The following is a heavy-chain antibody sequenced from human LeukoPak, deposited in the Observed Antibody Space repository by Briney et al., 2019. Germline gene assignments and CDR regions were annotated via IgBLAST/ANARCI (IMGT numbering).Heavy chain of an antibody. CDR2: IRYDGSNK. V-gene: IGHV3-30*02. J-gene: IGHJ4*02. Sequence: GGSLRLSCAASGFTFSSYGMHWVRQAPGKGLEWVAFIRYDGSNKDYPDSVKGRFTISRDNSKDTLYLQMNSLRAEDTAVYYCARDIAARPFDYWGQGTLVTVSS. CDR1: GFTFSSYG. CDR3: ARDIAARPFDY. D-gene: IGHD6-6*01.